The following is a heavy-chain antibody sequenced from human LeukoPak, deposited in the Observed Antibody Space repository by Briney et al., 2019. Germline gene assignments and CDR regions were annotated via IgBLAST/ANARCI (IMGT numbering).Heavy chain of an antibody. CDR1: GGSISSGSYY. CDR3: ARGQQLEGYYFDY. CDR2: IYTSGST. J-gene: IGHJ4*02. V-gene: IGHV4-61*02. D-gene: IGHD6-13*01. Sequence: SETLSLTCTVSGGSISSGSYYWSWIRQPAGKGLEWIGRIYTSGSTNYNPSLKSRVTISVDTSKNQFSLKLSSVTAVDTAVYYCARGQQLEGYYFDYWGQGTLVTVSS.